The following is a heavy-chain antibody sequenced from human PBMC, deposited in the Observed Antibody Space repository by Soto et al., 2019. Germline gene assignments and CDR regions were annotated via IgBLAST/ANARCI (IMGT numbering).Heavy chain of an antibody. V-gene: IGHV1-69*13. CDR2: IIPIFGTA. D-gene: IGHD6-13*01. J-gene: IGHJ6*02. CDR3: ARVITYSSSGGYYYYYGMDV. CDR1: GGTFTSYA. Sequence: SVKVSCKASGGTFTSYAISWVRQAPGQGLEWMGGIIPIFGTANYAQKFQGRVTITADESTSTAYMELSSLRSEDTAVYYCARVITYSSSGGYYYYYGMDVWGQGTTVTVSS.